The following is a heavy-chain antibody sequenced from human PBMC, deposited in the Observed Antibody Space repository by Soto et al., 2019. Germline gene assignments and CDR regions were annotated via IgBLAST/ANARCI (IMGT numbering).Heavy chain of an antibody. V-gene: IGHV4-4*02. Sequence: SETLSLTCAVSGGSISTSHWWNWVRPPPGKGLEWIGEIYYSGRTNFNPSLKSRVTISIDKSKNQVSLRLSSVTAADTAVYYCARRAVAGTSWFDPWGQGTQVT. CDR3: ARRAVAGTSWFDP. J-gene: IGHJ5*02. CDR2: IYYSGRT. D-gene: IGHD6-19*01. CDR1: GGSISTSHW.